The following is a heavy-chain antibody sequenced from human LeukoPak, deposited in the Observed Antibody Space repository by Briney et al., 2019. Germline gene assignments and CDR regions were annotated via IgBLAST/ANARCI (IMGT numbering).Heavy chain of an antibody. V-gene: IGHV4-59*12. CDR3: ARGERYDFHFDY. D-gene: IGHD3-3*01. Sequence: SETLSLTCTVSGGSISSYYWSWIRQPPGKGLEWIGYIYYSGSTNYNPSLKSRVTISLDTSRNQFSLKLSSVTAADTAVYYCARGERYDFHFDYWGQGTLVTVSS. J-gene: IGHJ4*02. CDR1: GGSISSYY. CDR2: IYYSGST.